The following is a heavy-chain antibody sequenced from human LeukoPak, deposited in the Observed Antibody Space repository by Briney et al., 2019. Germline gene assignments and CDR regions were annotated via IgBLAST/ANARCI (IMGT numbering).Heavy chain of an antibody. J-gene: IGHJ4*02. D-gene: IGHD2-21*01. CDR3: ARDLVN. Sequence: SVTLSLTCTVSGGSVSTDDYYWSWIRQPPGKGLEWIGCIHDSGSTNYNPSLKSRVTISVDTSKNQFSLRLSSVSAADAAVYYCARDLVNWGQGTLVTVSS. CDR2: IHDSGST. V-gene: IGHV4-61*08. CDR1: GGSVSTDDYY.